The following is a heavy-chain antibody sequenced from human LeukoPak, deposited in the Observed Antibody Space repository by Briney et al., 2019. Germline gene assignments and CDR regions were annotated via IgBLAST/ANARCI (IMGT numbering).Heavy chain of an antibody. CDR3: ARVDGSDYGVRIDY. D-gene: IGHD4-17*01. CDR1: GYTFTGYY. Sequence: ASVKVSCKASGYTFTGYYMHWVRQAPGQGLEWMGRINPNSGGTNYAQKFQGRVTMTRDTSISTAYMELSRLRSDDTTVYYCARVDGSDYGVRIDYWGQGTLVTVSS. V-gene: IGHV1-2*06. J-gene: IGHJ4*02. CDR2: INPNSGGT.